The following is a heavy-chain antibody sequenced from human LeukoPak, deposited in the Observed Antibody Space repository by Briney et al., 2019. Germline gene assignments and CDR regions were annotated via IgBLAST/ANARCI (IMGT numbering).Heavy chain of an antibody. CDR1: GFTFSNYS. D-gene: IGHD7-27*01. CDR2: ISSSSSYI. CDR3: ARGGNWGAFDI. V-gene: IGHV3-21*01. Sequence: PGGSLRLSCAASGFTFSNYSMNWVRQAPGKGLEWVSSISSSSSYIYYADSVKGRFTISRDNAKNSLYLQMNSLRAEDTAVYYRARGGNWGAFDIWGQGTMVTVSS. J-gene: IGHJ3*02.